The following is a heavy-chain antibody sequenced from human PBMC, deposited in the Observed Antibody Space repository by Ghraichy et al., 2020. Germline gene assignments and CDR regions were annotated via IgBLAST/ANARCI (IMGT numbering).Heavy chain of an antibody. Sequence: SVKVSCKASGGTFSSYAISWVRQAPGQGLEWMGGIIPIFGTTNYAQKFQGRVTITADESTSTAYMELSSLRSEDTAVYYCARVSSGYSGSDYWGQGTLVTVSS. V-gene: IGHV1-69*13. CDR3: ARVSSGYSGSDY. CDR2: IIPIFGTT. D-gene: IGHD3-22*01. CDR1: GGTFSSYA. J-gene: IGHJ4*02.